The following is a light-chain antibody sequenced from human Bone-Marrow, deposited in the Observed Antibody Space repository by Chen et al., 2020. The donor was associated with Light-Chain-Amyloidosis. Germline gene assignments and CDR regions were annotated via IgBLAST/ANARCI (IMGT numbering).Light chain of an antibody. CDR3: QSADSSGTYEVI. CDR2: RDT. CDR1: DLPTKY. V-gene: IGLV3-25*03. Sequence: SYELTQPPSVSVSPGQTARITCSGDDLPTKYAYWYQQKPGQAPVLVIHRDTGRPAGISERFSGSSSETTATLTISGVQAEDEADYHCQSADSSGTYEVIFGGGTKLTVL. J-gene: IGLJ2*01.